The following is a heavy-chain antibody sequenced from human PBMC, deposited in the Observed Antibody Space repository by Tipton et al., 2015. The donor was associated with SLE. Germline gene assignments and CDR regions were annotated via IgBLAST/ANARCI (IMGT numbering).Heavy chain of an antibody. Sequence: TLSLTCTVSGGSIRSDSYYWGWIRQPPGKGLEWIGSTLFGGSTFHNPSLKSRVTMSVDTSKNQFSLKLTSVTAADTAVYYCARDPYDSWSDYQATFDYWGQGTLATVSP. D-gene: IGHD3-3*01. CDR2: TLFGGST. CDR1: GGSIRSDSYY. V-gene: IGHV4-39*07. CDR3: ARDPYDSWSDYQATFDY. J-gene: IGHJ4*02.